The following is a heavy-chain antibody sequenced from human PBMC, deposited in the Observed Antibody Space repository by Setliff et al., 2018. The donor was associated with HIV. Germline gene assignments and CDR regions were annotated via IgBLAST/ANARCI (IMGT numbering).Heavy chain of an antibody. J-gene: IGHJ4*02. V-gene: IGHV4-61*09. D-gene: IGHD5-12*01. CDR1: GGSISSGNYY. CDR2: IYTDGTI. Sequence: SETLSLTCSVSGGSISSGNYYWGWTRQPAGKGLEWIGHIYTDGTIKYNPSLKSRLTISLDTSKNQFSLTLNSVTAADTAVYYCERGGQSSGYAIEYWGQGTLVTVSS. CDR3: ERGGQSSGYAIEY.